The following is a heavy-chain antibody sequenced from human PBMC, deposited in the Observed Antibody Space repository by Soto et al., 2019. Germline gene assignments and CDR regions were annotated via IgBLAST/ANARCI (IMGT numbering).Heavy chain of an antibody. Sequence: SKNLSLTCAVYGGSCSGYYWSWIRQPPGKGLEWIGEINHSGSTNYNPSLKSRVTISVDTSKKQFSLKLSSVTAADTAVYYCARESYYDVWSGYYSALYFDY. J-gene: IGHJ4*01. D-gene: IGHD3-3*01. CDR2: INHSGST. V-gene: IGHV4-34*01. CDR3: ARESYYDVWSGYYSALYFDY. CDR1: GGSCSGYY.